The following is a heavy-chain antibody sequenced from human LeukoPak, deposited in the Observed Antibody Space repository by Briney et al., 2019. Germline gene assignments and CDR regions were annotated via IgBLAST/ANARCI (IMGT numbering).Heavy chain of an antibody. CDR2: ISYDGINK. J-gene: IGHJ4*02. V-gene: IGHV3-30-3*01. CDR3: AREDY. CDR1: GFSFSTYA. Sequence: QPGRSLRLSCAASGFSFSTYAMYWVRQAPGKGLEWVAVISYDGINKYYADSVKGRFTISRDNSKNTLYLQMNSLRAEDTAVYYCAREDYWGQGTLVTVSS.